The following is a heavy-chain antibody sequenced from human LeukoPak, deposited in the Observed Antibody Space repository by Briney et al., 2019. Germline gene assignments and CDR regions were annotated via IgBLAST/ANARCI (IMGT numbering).Heavy chain of an antibody. CDR1: GYTFVDYY. CDR2: LNPRSGAT. D-gene: IGHD5-12*01. Sequence: EASVKVSCKASGYTFVDYYLYWVRQAPGQGLEWMGWLNPRSGATNYAQKFQARVTMTRDISINTAYMELSRLRSDDTAVYYYARDHRRGSTGYDMPADWGQGTLVTVSS. V-gene: IGHV1-2*02. CDR3: ARDHRRGSTGYDMPAD. J-gene: IGHJ4*02.